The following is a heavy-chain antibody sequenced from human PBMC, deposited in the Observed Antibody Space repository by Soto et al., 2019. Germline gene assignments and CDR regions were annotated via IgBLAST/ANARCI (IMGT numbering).Heavy chain of an antibody. CDR3: ARGGPRNSYGMDV. V-gene: IGHV1-69*13. J-gene: IGHJ6*02. D-gene: IGHD1-7*01. CDR1: GYTFTSYY. Sequence: SVKVSCKASGYTFTSYYMHWVRQAPGQGLEWMGIIIPIFGTANYAQKFQGRVTITADESTSTAYMELSSLRSEDTAVYYCARGGPRNSYGMDVWGQGTTVTVS. CDR2: IIPIFGTA.